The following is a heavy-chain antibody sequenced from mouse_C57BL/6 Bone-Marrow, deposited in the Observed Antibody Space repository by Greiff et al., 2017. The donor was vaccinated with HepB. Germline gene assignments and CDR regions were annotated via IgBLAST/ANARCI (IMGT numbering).Heavy chain of an antibody. CDR2: IHPNSGST. J-gene: IGHJ3*01. Sequence: QVQLQQPGAELVKPGASVKLSCKASGYTFTSYWMHWVKQRPGQGLEWIGMIHPNSGSTNYNEKLKSKATLTVDKSSSTAYMQLSSLTSEDSAVYYCAYYYYGSSYDAYWGQGTLVTVSA. CDR1: GYTFTSYW. V-gene: IGHV1-64*01. D-gene: IGHD1-1*01. CDR3: AYYYYGSSYDAY.